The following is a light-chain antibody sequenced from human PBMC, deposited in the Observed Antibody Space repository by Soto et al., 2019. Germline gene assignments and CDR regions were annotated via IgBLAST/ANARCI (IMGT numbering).Light chain of an antibody. V-gene: IGLV1-51*01. J-gene: IGLJ1*01. CDR2: DNN. CDR1: GSNIGNNF. Sequence: QSVLTQPPSVSAAPGQKVTISCSGSGSNIGNNFVSWYQQFPGTAPKLLIYDNNRRPPGIPDRFSGSKSGTSATLGVTGLQTGDEADYYCGTWDNSLSAYVFGAGTKVTVL. CDR3: GTWDNSLSAYV.